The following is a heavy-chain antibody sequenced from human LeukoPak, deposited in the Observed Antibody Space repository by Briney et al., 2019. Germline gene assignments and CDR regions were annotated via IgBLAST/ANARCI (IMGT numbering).Heavy chain of an antibody. J-gene: IGHJ3*02. V-gene: IGHV3-21*01. D-gene: IGHD3-16*01. CDR1: GFTXXSYR. CDR3: ARVWDAYDAFDI. CDR2: ISSSSSYI. Sequence: ALRLXGAXSGFTXXSYRMNGVREAPGKGGGWVSSISSSSSYIYYAASVKGRFTISRDNAKNSLYLQMNSLRAEDTAVYYCARVWDAYDAFDIWGQGTMVTVSS.